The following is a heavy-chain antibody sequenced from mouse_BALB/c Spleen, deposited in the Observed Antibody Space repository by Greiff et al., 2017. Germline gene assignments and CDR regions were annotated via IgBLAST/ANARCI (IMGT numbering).Heavy chain of an antibody. CDR3: ARGILRPLDY. D-gene: IGHD1-2*01. CDR1: GYTFTSYW. V-gene: IGHV1-7*01. CDR2: INPSTGYT. Sequence: VQLQQSGAELAKPGASVKMSCKASGYTFTSYWMHWVKQRPGQGLEWIGYINPSTGYTEYNQKFKDKATLTADKSSSTAYMQLSSLTSEDSAVYYCARGILRPLDYWGQGTTLTVSS. J-gene: IGHJ2*01.